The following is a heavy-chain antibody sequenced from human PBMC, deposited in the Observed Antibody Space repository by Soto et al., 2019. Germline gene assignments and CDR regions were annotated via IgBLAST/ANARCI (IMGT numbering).Heavy chain of an antibody. CDR2: ITASDGST. D-gene: IGHD6-13*01. CDR3: ARLRYSKSAYYMDV. CDR1: GFTFSTYA. J-gene: IGHJ6*03. V-gene: IGHV3-23*01. Sequence: EVQLLESGGGLVQPGGSLRLSCTASGFTFSTYAMTWVRQAPGKGLEWVSTITASDGSTFYADSVKGRFTISRDNSKDTLYLQIINLRAEDTAVYYCARLRYSKSAYYMDVWGKGTTVTVSS.